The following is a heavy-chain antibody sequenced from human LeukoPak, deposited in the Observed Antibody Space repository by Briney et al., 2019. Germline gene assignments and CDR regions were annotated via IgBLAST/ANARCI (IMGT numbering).Heavy chain of an antibody. CDR2: LYSDDTT. V-gene: IGHV3-53*01. CDR3: ARGGGYYAIDY. Sequence: GGSLRLSCAASGFTFSSYWMNWVRQAPGKGLEWVSVLYSDDTTYYADSVKGRFTISRDNSKNTLYLQMNNLRAEDTAVYYCARGGGYYAIDYWGQGTLVTVSS. J-gene: IGHJ4*02. D-gene: IGHD1-26*01. CDR1: GFTFSSYW.